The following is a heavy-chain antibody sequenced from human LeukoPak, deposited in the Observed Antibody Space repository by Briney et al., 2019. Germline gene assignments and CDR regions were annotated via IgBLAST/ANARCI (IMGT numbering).Heavy chain of an antibody. CDR3: ARDNYSSGWLDYYMDV. V-gene: IGHV1-2*02. CDR1: GYTFTSYY. J-gene: IGHJ6*03. CDR2: INPNSGGT. D-gene: IGHD6-19*01. Sequence: ASVKVSCKASGYTFTSYYMHWVRQAPGQGLEWMGWINPNSGGTNYAQKFQGRVTMTRDTSISTAYMELSRLRSDDTAVYYCARDNYSSGWLDYYMDVWGKGTTVTISS.